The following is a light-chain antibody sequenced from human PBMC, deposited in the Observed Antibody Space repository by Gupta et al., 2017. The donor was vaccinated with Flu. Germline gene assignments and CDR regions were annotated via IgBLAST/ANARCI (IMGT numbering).Light chain of an antibody. J-gene: IGKJ1*01. CDR2: DAS. CDR1: QNINSY. CDR3: HQRSNWQT. Sequence: EVVLTQSPATLSLSPGERATLSCRASQNINSYVAWYQQKPGQAPRLLIYDASHRAAGIPGRFSGSWSGTDFTLTLSSLEPEDFGVYYCHQRSNWQTFGQGTKVEIK. V-gene: IGKV3-11*01.